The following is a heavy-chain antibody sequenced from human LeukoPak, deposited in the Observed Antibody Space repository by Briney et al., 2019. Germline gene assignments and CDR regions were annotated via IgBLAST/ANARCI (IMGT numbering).Heavy chain of an antibody. D-gene: IGHD4-17*01. Sequence: GGSLRLSCAASGFTVSSNYMSWVRQAPGKGLEWVSVIYSGGSTYYADSVKGRFTISRDNSKNTLYLQMNSLRAEDTAVYYCAREALTETTFGPYDYWGQGTLVTVSS. V-gene: IGHV3-66*01. J-gene: IGHJ4*02. CDR2: IYSGGST. CDR3: AREALTETTFGPYDY. CDR1: GFTVSSNY.